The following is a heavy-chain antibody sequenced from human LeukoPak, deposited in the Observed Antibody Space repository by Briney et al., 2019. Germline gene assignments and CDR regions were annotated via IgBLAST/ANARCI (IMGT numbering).Heavy chain of an antibody. D-gene: IGHD3-10*01. V-gene: IGHV4-59*01. CDR1: GGSISSFY. CDR3: VRGSALYYYGSEDYYGMDV. J-gene: IGHJ6*02. Sequence: SETLSLTCIVSGGSISSFYWSWIRQPPGRGLEWVGYIHYTGRTHYNPSLKSRVTMSVDTSKNQFSLKLRSVTAADAAVYYCVRGSALYYYGSEDYYGMDVWGQGTTVTVSS. CDR2: IHYTGRT.